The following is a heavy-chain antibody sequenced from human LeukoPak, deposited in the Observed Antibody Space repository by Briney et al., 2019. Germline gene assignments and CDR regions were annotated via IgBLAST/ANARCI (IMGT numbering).Heavy chain of an antibody. CDR2: IYTSGST. V-gene: IGHV4-4*07. D-gene: IGHD3-3*01. Sequence: NPSETLSLTCTVSGGSMSSYYWSWIRQPAGKGLEWIGRIYTSGSTNYNPSLKSRVTMSVDTSKNQFSLKLSSVTAADTAVYYCAREFKIFASGWFDPWGQGTLVTVSS. CDR3: AREFKIFASGWFDP. CDR1: GGSMSSYY. J-gene: IGHJ5*02.